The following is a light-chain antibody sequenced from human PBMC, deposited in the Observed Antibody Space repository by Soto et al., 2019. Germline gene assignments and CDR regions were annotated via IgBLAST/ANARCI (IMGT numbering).Light chain of an antibody. CDR1: TSDVGSHNF. V-gene: IGLV2-14*01. Sequence: QSALTQPASVSGSPGQSITISCTGTTSDVGSHNFVSWYQQLPGKAPKLLIYEVTNRPSGTSNRFSGSKSGNTASLTISGLQAEDEADYYCSSFTNSILVFGGGPKLTVL. CDR3: SSFTNSILV. J-gene: IGLJ3*02. CDR2: EVT.